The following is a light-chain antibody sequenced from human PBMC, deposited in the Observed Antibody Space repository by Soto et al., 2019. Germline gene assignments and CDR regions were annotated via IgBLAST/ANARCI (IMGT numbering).Light chain of an antibody. CDR1: QSVSSY. Sequence: EIVLTQSPATLSLSPGERATLSCRASQSVSSYLAWYQQKPGQAPRLLIYDASNGATGIPAWFSGSGSGTDFTLTISSLEPEDFAVYYCQQRSNWPRTFGQGTKLEIK. J-gene: IGKJ2*01. CDR3: QQRSNWPRT. CDR2: DAS. V-gene: IGKV3-11*01.